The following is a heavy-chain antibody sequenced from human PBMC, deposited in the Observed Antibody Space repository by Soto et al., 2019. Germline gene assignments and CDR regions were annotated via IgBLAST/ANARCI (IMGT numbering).Heavy chain of an antibody. V-gene: IGHV1-69*12. CDR2: IIPIFDTA. J-gene: IGHJ5*02. Sequence: QVQLVQSGAEVKKPGSSVKVSCKASGGTFSSYAISWVRQAPGQGLEWMGGIIPIFDTANYAQKFQGSVTITADASTRTAYMELSSLRSADTAVYYCASDGIAARPIAWFDPWGQGTLVTVSS. CDR3: ASDGIAARPIAWFDP. D-gene: IGHD6-6*01. CDR1: GGTFSSYA.